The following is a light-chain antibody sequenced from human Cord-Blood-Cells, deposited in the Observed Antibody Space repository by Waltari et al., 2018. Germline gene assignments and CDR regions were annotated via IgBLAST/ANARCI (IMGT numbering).Light chain of an antibody. CDR1: QSVSSY. V-gene: IGKV3-11*01. Sequence: EIVLTQSPAPLSLSPGERATLSCTASQSVSSYLAWYQQKPGQAPRLLIYDASNRATGIPARFSGSGSGTDFTLTISSLEPEDFAVYYCQQRSNWPSFGPGTKVDIK. CDR3: QQRSNWPS. CDR2: DAS. J-gene: IGKJ3*01.